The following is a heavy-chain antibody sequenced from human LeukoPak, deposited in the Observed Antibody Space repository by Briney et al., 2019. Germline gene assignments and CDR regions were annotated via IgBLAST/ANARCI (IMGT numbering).Heavy chain of an antibody. CDR1: GGSFSGYY. J-gene: IGHJ4*02. Sequence: PSETLSLTCAVYGGSFSGYYWSWIRQPPGKGLEWIGEINHSGSTNYNPSLKSRVTISVDTSKNQFSLKLSSVTAADTAVYYCAKTVEYSSGWTGDDYWGQGTLVTVSS. D-gene: IGHD6-19*01. V-gene: IGHV4-34*01. CDR3: AKTVEYSSGWTGDDY. CDR2: INHSGST.